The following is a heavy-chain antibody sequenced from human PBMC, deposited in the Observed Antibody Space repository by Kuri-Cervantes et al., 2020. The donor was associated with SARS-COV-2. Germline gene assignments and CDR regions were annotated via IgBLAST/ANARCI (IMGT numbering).Heavy chain of an antibody. D-gene: IGHD4-17*01. J-gene: IGHJ4*02. CDR3: ARDHGDYYFDY. CDR2: ISGSGGST. V-gene: IGHV3-23*01. CDR1: GFTFSSYA. Sequence: GESLKISCAASGFTFSSYAMSWVRRAPGKGLEWVSAISGSGGSTYYADSVKGRFTISRDNAKNSLYLQMNSLRAEDTAVYYCARDHGDYYFDYWGQGTLVTVSS.